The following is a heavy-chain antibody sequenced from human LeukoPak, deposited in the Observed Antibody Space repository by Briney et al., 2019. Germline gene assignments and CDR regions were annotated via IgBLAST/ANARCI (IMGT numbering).Heavy chain of an antibody. D-gene: IGHD6-19*01. J-gene: IGHJ3*02. CDR3: ARGFPAVAAFDI. Sequence: PSETLSLTCTVSGGSISSSSYYWGWIRQPPGKGLEWIGYIYYSGSTNYNPSLKSRVTISVDTSKNQFSLKLSSVTAADTAVYYCARGFPAVAAFDIWGQGTMVTVSS. CDR2: IYYSGST. V-gene: IGHV4-61*05. CDR1: GGSISSSSYY.